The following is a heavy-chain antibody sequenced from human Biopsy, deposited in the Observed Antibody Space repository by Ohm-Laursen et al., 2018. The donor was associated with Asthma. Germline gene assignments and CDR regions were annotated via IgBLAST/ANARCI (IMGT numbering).Heavy chain of an antibody. J-gene: IGHJ4*02. D-gene: IGHD3-10*01. CDR2: IYYSGST. V-gene: IGHV4-61*01. Sequence: SETLSLTCTVSGGSISSSSYYWGWIRQPPGKGLEWIGYIYYSGSTNYNPSLKSRVTISVDTSKNQFSLKLSSVTAADTAVYYCARERAGYYGSGSYLGYWGQGTLVTVSS. CDR3: ARERAGYYGSGSYLGY. CDR1: GGSISSSSYY.